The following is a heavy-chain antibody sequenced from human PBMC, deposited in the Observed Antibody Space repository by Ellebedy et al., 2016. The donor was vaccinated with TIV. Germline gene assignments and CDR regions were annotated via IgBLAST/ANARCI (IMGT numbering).Heavy chain of an antibody. CDR2: ISSSGATV. CDR1: GFSFDSYA. D-gene: IGHD4-17*01. V-gene: IGHV3-23*01. Sequence: GGSLRLSCTASGFSFDSYAMTWVRQAPGKGLQWVSSISSSGATVHYADSVKGRFTISRDNSKNTLYLQLNSLRVDDTAIYYCAKDTWGQGGDDYSDDGSGGLGHWGRGTLVSVSS. CDR3: AKDTWGQGGDDYSDDGSGGLGH. J-gene: IGHJ4*02.